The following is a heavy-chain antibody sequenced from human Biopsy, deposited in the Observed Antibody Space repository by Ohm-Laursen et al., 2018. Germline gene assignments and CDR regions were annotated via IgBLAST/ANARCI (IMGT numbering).Heavy chain of an antibody. CDR3: ARKQHPYIDVLTDSFSYVPMDV. J-gene: IGHJ6*04. CDR2: IIPILGRP. D-gene: IGHD3-9*01. CDR1: GYGLTELS. Sequence: EASVKVSCKVSGYGLTELSMHWVRQAPGQGLEWMGRIIPILGRPTYAQKFQGRVTITADTSTGTVFMDLSTLRSEDSALYYCARKQHPYIDVLTDSFSYVPMDVWGAGTTVTVSS. V-gene: IGHV1-46*01.